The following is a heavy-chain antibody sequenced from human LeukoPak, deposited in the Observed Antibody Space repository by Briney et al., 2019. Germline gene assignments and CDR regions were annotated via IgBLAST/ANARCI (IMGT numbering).Heavy chain of an antibody. CDR1: GFTFSSYW. CDR3: ALARRGGLSLP. J-gene: IGHJ4*02. CDR2: IHQDGSEK. V-gene: IGHV3-7*01. Sequence: GGSLRLSCAASGFTFSSYWMRWVRQAPGKGLESVANIHQDGSEKYYVDSVKRRFTISRDNAKNSLYLEMNSLRAEDTAVYYCALARRGGLSLPWGQGTLVTV.